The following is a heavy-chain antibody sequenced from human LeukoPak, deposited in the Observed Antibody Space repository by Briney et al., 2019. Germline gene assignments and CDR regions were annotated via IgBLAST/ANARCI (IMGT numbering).Heavy chain of an antibody. J-gene: IGHJ4*02. CDR2: IYSGGST. CDR3: ARIYGGKPYYFDY. CDR1: GFTVSSNY. Sequence: QPGGSLRLSCAASGFTVSSNYMSWVRQAPGKGLEWVSVIYSGGSTYYADSVKGRFTISRDNSKNTLYLQMNSLRAEDTAVYYCARIYGGKPYYFDYWGQGTLVTVSS. D-gene: IGHD4-23*01. V-gene: IGHV3-53*01.